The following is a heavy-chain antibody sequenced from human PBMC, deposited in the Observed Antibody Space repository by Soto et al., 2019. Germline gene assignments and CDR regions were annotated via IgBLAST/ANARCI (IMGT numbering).Heavy chain of an antibody. J-gene: IGHJ4*02. CDR1: GFNFGNFG. V-gene: IGHV3-33*01. Sequence: HPGGSLRLSCVASGFNFGNFGMHWVRQAPGKGLEWVTVISNDENIKEDSVGGRFAVARDKAKNTLYLQLTSLRDEDTAIYYCAGGHRGVLDYWGQGTLVTVSS. CDR2: ISNDENIK. D-gene: IGHD6-6*01. CDR3: AGGHRGVLDY.